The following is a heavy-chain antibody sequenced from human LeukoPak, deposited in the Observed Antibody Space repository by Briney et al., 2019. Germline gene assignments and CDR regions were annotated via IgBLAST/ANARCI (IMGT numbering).Heavy chain of an antibody. Sequence: KPSETLSLTCTVSGGSISSGSYYWSWTRQPAGKGLEWIGRIYTSGSTNYNPSLKSRVTISVDTSKNQFSLKLSSVTAADTAVYYCARAGGRSWFDPWGQGTLVTVSS. J-gene: IGHJ5*02. CDR3: ARAGGRSWFDP. CDR2: IYTSGST. V-gene: IGHV4-61*02. CDR1: GGSISSGSYY.